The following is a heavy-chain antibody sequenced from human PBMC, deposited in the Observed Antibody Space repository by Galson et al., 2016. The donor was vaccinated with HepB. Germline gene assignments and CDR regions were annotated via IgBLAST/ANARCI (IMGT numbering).Heavy chain of an antibody. CDR3: ATPITGYSSSWYGSFDY. J-gene: IGHJ4*02. Sequence: SLRLSCAASGFTFSSYAMHWVRQAPGKGLEWVSVIYSGGSTYYADSVKGRFTISRDNSKNTLYLQMNSLRAEDTAVYYCATPITGYSSSWYGSFDYWGQGTLVTVSS. V-gene: IGHV3-53*01. D-gene: IGHD6-13*01. CDR2: IYSGGST. CDR1: GFTFSSYA.